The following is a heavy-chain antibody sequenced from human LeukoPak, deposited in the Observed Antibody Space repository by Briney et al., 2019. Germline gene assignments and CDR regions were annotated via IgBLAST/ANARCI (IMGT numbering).Heavy chain of an antibody. CDR2: ISAGSTYI. CDR3: VRDGATRLEFDY. Sequence: PGGSLRLSCAASGFTFNDYNMNWVRRAPGKGLEWVSSISAGSTYIHYADSVKGRFTISRDNARNSLFMQMNSLRAEDTAVYYCVRDGATRLEFDYWGQGTLVTVSS. D-gene: IGHD4/OR15-4a*01. J-gene: IGHJ4*02. V-gene: IGHV3-21*01. CDR1: GFTFNDYN.